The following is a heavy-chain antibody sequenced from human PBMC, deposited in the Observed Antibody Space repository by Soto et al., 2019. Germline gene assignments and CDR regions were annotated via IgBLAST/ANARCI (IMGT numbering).Heavy chain of an antibody. Sequence: PGGSLRLSCAASGFTFSSYAMSWVRQAPGKGLEWVSAISGSGGSTYYADSVKGRFTISRDNSKNTLYLQMNSLRAEDTAVYYCANAFRLLHYFDYWGQGTLVTVSS. V-gene: IGHV3-23*01. CDR2: ISGSGGST. CDR1: GFTFSSYA. CDR3: ANAFRLLHYFDY. J-gene: IGHJ4*02. D-gene: IGHD3-22*01.